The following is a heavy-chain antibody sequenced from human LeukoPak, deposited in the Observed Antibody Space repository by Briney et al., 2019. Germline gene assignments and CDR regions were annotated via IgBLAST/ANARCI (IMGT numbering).Heavy chain of an antibody. CDR2: IRSKGYGGTT. D-gene: IGHD6-19*01. CDR3: AKERSLEIAVAGTIFDY. V-gene: IGHV3-49*03. Sequence: PGRSLRLSCTASGFSFGDFGMSWFRQAPGKGLEWVGFIRSKGYGGTTEYAASVKGRFTISRDNSKNMIYLEMSSLKAEDTAVYYCAKERSLEIAVAGTIFDYWGQGTLVTVSS. CDR1: GFSFGDFG. J-gene: IGHJ4*02.